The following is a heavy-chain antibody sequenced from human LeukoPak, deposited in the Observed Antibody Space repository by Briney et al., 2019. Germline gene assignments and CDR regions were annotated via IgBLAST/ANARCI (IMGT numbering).Heavy chain of an antibody. Sequence: GGTLRLSCAASGFTFSSYGMSWVRQAPGKGLEWVSAISGSGGSTYYADSVKGRFTISRDNSKNTLYLQMNSLRAEDTAVYYCANLGYYDSSGSDWGQGTLVTVSS. V-gene: IGHV3-23*01. D-gene: IGHD3-22*01. CDR1: GFTFSSYG. J-gene: IGHJ4*02. CDR2: ISGSGGST. CDR3: ANLGYYDSSGSD.